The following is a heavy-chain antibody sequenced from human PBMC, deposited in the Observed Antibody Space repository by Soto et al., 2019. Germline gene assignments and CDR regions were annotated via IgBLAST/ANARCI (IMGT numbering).Heavy chain of an antibody. J-gene: IGHJ4*02. CDR1: GGSFSGYY. CDR2: VNHSGTT. Sequence: QVQLQQWGAGLLKPSETLSLTCAVYGGSFSGYYWTWIRQSPEKGLEWIGEVNHSGTTYYNPSLKTRVTISVHMPKHQFSLKMSSVTAADTAVYYCARGIGYCSSINCYSSRRLRFDSWGQGTLVTVSS. D-gene: IGHD2-2*01. V-gene: IGHV4-34*01. CDR3: ARGIGYCSSINCYSSRRLRFDS.